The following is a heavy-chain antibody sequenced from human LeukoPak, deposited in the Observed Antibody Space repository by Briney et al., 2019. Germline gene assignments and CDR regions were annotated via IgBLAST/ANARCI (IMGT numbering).Heavy chain of an antibody. Sequence: SETLSLTCTVSGGSISSYYWSWIRQPAGNGLEWIGRMYTSGSTNYNPSLKSRVTMSVDTSKNQFSLKLSSVTAADTAVYYCSRDSGEKTYYDFWSGYYTEYWGQGTLVTASS. J-gene: IGHJ4*02. D-gene: IGHD3-3*01. CDR2: MYTSGST. CDR1: GGSISSYY. V-gene: IGHV4-4*07. CDR3: SRDSGEKTYYDFWSGYYTEY.